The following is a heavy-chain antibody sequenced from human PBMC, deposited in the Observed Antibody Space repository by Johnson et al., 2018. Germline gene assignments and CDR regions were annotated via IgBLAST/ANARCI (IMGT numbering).Heavy chain of an antibody. CDR3: AKGGYYDNTGYLCAFDI. Sequence: EVQLLESGGGLVQPGGSLRLSCAASGFTFSNYGMSWVRQAPGKGLEWVSVISGSGSSKYYADSVKGRFPISRDNSKNTLYLQMNSLRAEDTAVYYCAKGGYYDNTGYLCAFDIWGQGTMVTVSS. CDR2: ISGSGSSK. CDR1: GFTFSNYG. V-gene: IGHV3-23*01. J-gene: IGHJ3*02. D-gene: IGHD3-22*01.